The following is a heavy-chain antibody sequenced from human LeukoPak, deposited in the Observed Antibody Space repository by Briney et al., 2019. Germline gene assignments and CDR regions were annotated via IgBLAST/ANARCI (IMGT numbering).Heavy chain of an antibody. J-gene: IGHJ3*02. CDR1: GFTFSNYD. CDR2: IGTAGDT. CDR3: ARGFGITFGRVSTIAFDI. Sequence: GGSLRLSCVASGFTFSNYDIHWVRQASGEGLEWVSGIGTAGDTYYPDSVKGRFTISRENAKSSVYLQMNRLRAGDTAVYYCARGFGITFGRVSTIAFDIWGQGTEVIVSS. V-gene: IGHV3-13*01. D-gene: IGHD3-16*01.